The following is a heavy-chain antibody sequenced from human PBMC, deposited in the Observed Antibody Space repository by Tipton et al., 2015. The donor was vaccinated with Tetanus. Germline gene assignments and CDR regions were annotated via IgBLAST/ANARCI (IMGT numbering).Heavy chain of an antibody. Sequence: SLRLSCAASGFIFSSYGIHWVRQAPGKGLEWVAVSWHDGTDKNYADSVKGRFTISRDNSKNTLYLEMNSLRAEDTAVYYGAREADCSGGSCFAGDVYNGGQGTQVTVSS. V-gene: IGHV3-33*01. D-gene: IGHD2-15*01. CDR3: AREADCSGGSCFAGDVYN. CDR2: SWHDGTDK. J-gene: IGHJ4*02. CDR1: GFIFSSYG.